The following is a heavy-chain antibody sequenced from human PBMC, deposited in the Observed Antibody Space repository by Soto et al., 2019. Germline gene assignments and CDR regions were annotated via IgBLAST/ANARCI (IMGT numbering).Heavy chain of an antibody. J-gene: IGHJ4*02. Sequence: EVQLLESGGGLVQPGGSLRLSCTASGFTFSGNAMSWVRQAPGKGLEWVSAISGSGGSTYYADSVKGRFTISRDNSKNTLYLQMNSLRAEDTAAYYCAKDRATSTSRGLDYWGQGTLVTVSS. CDR3: AKDRATSTSRGLDY. V-gene: IGHV3-23*01. D-gene: IGHD2-2*01. CDR1: GFTFSGNA. CDR2: ISGSGGST.